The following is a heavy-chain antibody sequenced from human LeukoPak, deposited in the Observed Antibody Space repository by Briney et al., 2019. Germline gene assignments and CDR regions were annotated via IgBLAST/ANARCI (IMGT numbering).Heavy chain of an antibody. V-gene: IGHV4-34*01. J-gene: IGHJ5*02. CDR2: INHSGST. CDR3: ARGRGRLFDP. Sequence: SETLSLTCAVSGGSFSGYYWSWIRQPPGKGLEWIGEINHSGSTNYNPSLKSRVTISVDTSKNQFSLKLSSVTAADTAVYYCARGRGRLFDPWGQGTLVTVSS. CDR1: GGSFSGYY.